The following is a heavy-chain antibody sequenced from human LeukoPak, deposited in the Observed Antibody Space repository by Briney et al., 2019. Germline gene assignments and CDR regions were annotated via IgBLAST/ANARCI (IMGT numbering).Heavy chain of an antibody. J-gene: IGHJ3*02. CDR1: GYTFTGYG. CDR2: ISSYNGNT. V-gene: IGHV1-18*01. Sequence: WASVKVSCKASGYTFTGYGISWVRQAPGQGLEWMGWISSYNGNTNYAQKFQGRVTMATDTSTSTAYMELRSLRSDDTAVYYCATTPHRDTGWFDAFNIWGQGTMVTVSS. CDR3: ATTPHRDTGWFDAFNI. D-gene: IGHD3-9*01.